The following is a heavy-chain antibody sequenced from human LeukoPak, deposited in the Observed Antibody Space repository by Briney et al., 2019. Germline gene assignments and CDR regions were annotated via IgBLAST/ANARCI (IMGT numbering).Heavy chain of an antibody. J-gene: IGHJ5*02. V-gene: IGHV4-59*01. CDR1: GGSISSYY. CDR3: ARDDVGGGFDP. D-gene: IGHD3-16*01. CDR2: IYYSGST. Sequence: SETLSLTCTVSGGSISSYYWSWIRQPPGKGLEWIGYIYYSGSTNYNPSLKSRVTISVDASKNQSSLKPSSVTAADTAVYYCARDDVGGGFDPWGQGTLVTVSS.